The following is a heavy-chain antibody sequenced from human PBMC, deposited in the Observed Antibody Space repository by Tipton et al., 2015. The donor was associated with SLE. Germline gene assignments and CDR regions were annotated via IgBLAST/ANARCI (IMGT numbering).Heavy chain of an antibody. V-gene: IGHV3-21*01. Sequence: SLRLSCAASGFTFSSYSMNWVRQAPGKGLEWVSSISSSRSYIYYADSVKGRFTISRDNAKNSLYLQMNSLRAEDTAVYYWARGPLLFSSGGLYDYWVQGTLVTVSS. CDR2: ISSSRSYI. D-gene: IGHD6-19*01. CDR3: ARGPLLFSSGGLYDY. CDR1: GFTFSSYS. J-gene: IGHJ4*02.